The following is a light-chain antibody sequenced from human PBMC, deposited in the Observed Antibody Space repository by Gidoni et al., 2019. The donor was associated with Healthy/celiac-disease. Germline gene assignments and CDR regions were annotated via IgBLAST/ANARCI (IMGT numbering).Light chain of an antibody. J-gene: IGLJ3*02. CDR2: YDS. CDR1: NIGSKS. CDR3: QVWDSSSDHWV. Sequence: YVLTQPPAVSVAPGKTARITCGGNNIGSKSVHWYQQEPGQAPVLVIYYDSDRPSGIPERVSGSNSGNTATLTISRVEAGDEADYYCQVWDSSSDHWVFGGGTKLTVL. V-gene: IGLV3-21*04.